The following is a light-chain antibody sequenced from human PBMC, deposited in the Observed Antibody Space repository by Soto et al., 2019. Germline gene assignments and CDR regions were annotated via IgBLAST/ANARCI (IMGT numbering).Light chain of an antibody. Sequence: DVVVTQSPLSLPVIFGQPASISCRSSQSLVHSDGNTYLSWFQQRPGQSPRRLIYKVSERDSGVPDRFSGSGSGTNFTLKISRVEAEDVGVYFCMQGTNCPRSFGEGTKVETK. V-gene: IGKV2-30*02. CDR3: MQGTNCPRS. CDR1: QSLVHSDGNTY. CDR2: KVS. J-gene: IGKJ4*01.